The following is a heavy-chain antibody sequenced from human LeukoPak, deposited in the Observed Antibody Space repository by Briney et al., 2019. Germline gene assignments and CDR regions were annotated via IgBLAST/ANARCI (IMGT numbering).Heavy chain of an antibody. CDR3: AREIVPAAISYYYYGMDV. J-gene: IGHJ6*02. CDR2: ISGYNGNT. Sequence: ASVKVSCKASGYTFTNNGISWVRQAPGQGLEWMGWISGYNGNTNYAQKLQGRVTMTTDTSTSTAYMELRSLRSDDTAVYYCAREIVPAAISYYYYGMDVWGQGTTVTVSS. CDR1: GYTFTNNG. V-gene: IGHV1-18*04. D-gene: IGHD2-2*02.